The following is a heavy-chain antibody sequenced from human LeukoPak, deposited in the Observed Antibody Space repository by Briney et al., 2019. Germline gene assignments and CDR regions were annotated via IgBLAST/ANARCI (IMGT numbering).Heavy chain of an antibody. CDR1: GGTFSSYA. J-gene: IGHJ5*02. CDR3: ASRVVVVVAADWFDP. V-gene: IGHV1-69*06. Sequence: VASVKVSCKPSGGTFSSYAISWVRQAPGQGLEWMGGIIPIFGTANYAQKFQGRVTITADKSTSTAYMELSSLRSEDTAVYYCASRVVVVVAADWFDPWGQGTLVTVSS. CDR2: IIPIFGTA. D-gene: IGHD2-15*01.